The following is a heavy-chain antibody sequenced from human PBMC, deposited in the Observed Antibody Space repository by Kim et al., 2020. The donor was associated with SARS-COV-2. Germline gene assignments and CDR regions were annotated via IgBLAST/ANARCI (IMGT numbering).Heavy chain of an antibody. Sequence: YYADSVKGRFTISRDNSKNTLYLQMNSLRAEDTAVYYCARGVVPAQFDYWGQGTLVTVSS. V-gene: IGHV3-33*01. D-gene: IGHD2-2*01. CDR3: ARGVVPAQFDY. J-gene: IGHJ4*02.